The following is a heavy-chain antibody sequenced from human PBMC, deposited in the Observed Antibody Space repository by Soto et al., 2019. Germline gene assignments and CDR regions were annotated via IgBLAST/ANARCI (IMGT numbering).Heavy chain of an antibody. V-gene: IGHV4-31*03. D-gene: IGHD3-22*01. CDR3: AREISYYDSSGYYYVYFDY. Sequence: QVQLQESGPGLVKPSQTLSLTCTVSGGSISSGGYYWSWIRQHPGKGLEWIGYIYYSGSTYYNPSLKSRVTLSVDTSKNQFSLKLSSVPAADTAVYYCAREISYYDSSGYYYVYFDYWGQGTLVTVSS. J-gene: IGHJ4*02. CDR1: GGSISSGGYY. CDR2: IYYSGST.